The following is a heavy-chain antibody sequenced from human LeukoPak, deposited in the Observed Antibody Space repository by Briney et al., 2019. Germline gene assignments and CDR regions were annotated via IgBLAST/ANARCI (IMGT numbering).Heavy chain of an antibody. Sequence: ASVKVSCKASGGTFSSYAINWVRQAPGQGLEWMGGIIPIFGTANYAQKFQGRVTTTTDESTSTAYMELSSLRSEDTAVYYCARSFGVVREGHYYYYYYMDVWGKGTTVTVSS. CDR1: GGTFSSYA. V-gene: IGHV1-69*05. J-gene: IGHJ6*03. CDR2: IIPIFGTA. CDR3: ARSFGVVREGHYYYYYYMDV. D-gene: IGHD3-3*01.